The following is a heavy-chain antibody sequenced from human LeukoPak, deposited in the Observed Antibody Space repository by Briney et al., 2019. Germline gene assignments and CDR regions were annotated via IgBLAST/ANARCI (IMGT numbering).Heavy chain of an antibody. Sequence: PGGSLRLSCAASGFTFSNYWIHWVRQAPGEGLVWVSRISNDGTTTSYADSVRGRFTISRDNAKNSLYLQMNSLRAEDTAVYYCARELLGTYYYYMDVWGKGTTVTVSS. J-gene: IGHJ6*03. CDR1: GFTFSNYW. V-gene: IGHV3-74*01. CDR2: ISNDGTTT. CDR3: ARELLGTYYYYMDV. D-gene: IGHD1-26*01.